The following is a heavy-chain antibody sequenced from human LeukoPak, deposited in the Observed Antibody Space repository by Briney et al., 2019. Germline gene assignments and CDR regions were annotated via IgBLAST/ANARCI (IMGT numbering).Heavy chain of an antibody. J-gene: IGHJ4*02. Sequence: PGGNLRLSCAASGFTCSSYSMNWVRQAPGQGRKGVSSISSSSSYIYYADSVKGRFTISRDNAKNSLYLQMNSLRAEDTAVYYCARGDGFSSGSDFDYWGQGTLVTVSS. CDR3: ARGDGFSSGSDFDY. CDR1: GFTCSSYS. CDR2: ISSSSSYI. D-gene: IGHD3-3*01. V-gene: IGHV3-21*01.